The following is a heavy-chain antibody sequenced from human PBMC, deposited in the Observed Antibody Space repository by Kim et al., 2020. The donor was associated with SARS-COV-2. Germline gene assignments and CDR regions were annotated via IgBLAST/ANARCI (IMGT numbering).Heavy chain of an antibody. V-gene: IGHV4-34*01. CDR2: INHSGST. J-gene: IGHJ6*02. CDR3: ASLGYNWNYYYYGMDV. Sequence: SETLSLTCAVYGGSFSGYYWSWIRQPPGKGLEWIGEINHSGSTNYNPSLKSRVTISVDTSKNQFSLKLSSVTTADTAVYYCASLGYNWNYYYYGMDVWGQGTTVTVSS. D-gene: IGHD1-20*01. CDR1: GGSFSGYY.